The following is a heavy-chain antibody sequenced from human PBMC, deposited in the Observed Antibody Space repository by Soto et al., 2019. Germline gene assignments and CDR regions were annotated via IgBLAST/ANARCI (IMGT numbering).Heavy chain of an antibody. D-gene: IGHD3-10*01. V-gene: IGHV1-46*01. CDR1: GYTFTSYY. CDR3: ARDFLVRGTTYGMDV. J-gene: IGHJ6*02. CDR2: INPSGGST. Sequence: ASVKVSCKASGYTFTSYYMHWVRQAPGQGLEWMGIINPSGGSTSYAQKFQGRVTMTRDTSTSTVYMGLSSLRSEDTAVYYCARDFLVRGTTYGMDVWGQGTTVTVSS.